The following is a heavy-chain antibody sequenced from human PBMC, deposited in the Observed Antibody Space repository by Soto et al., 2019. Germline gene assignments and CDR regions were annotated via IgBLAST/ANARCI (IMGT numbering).Heavy chain of an antibody. Sequence: QVQLVESGGGVVQPGRSLRLSCAASGFTFSSYGMHWVRQAPGKGLEWVAVIWYDGSNKYYADSVKGRFTISRDNSKNPLYLQMNSLRAEDTALYYCARVGYGDYPLDYWGQGTLVTVSS. CDR1: GFTFSSYG. D-gene: IGHD4-17*01. J-gene: IGHJ4*02. CDR2: IWYDGSNK. V-gene: IGHV3-33*01. CDR3: ARVGYGDYPLDY.